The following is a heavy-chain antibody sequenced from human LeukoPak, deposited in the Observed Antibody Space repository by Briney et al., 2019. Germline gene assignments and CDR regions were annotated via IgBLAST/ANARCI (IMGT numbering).Heavy chain of an antibody. CDR2: IIPILGIA. J-gene: IGHJ4*02. Sequence: SVKVSCKASGGTFSSYAISWVRQAPGQGLEWMGRIIPILGIANYAQKFQGRVTITADKSTSTAYMELSSLRSEDTAVYYCARDSGEDYGDYVAYFDYWGQGTLVTVSS. V-gene: IGHV1-69*04. CDR1: GGTFSSYA. CDR3: ARDSGEDYGDYVAYFDY. D-gene: IGHD4-17*01.